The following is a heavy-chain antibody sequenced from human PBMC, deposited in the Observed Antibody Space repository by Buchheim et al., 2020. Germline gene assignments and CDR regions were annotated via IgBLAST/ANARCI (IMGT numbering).Heavy chain of an antibody. CDR2: ISYDGSNK. J-gene: IGHJ4*02. D-gene: IGHD5-18*01. Sequence: QVQLVESGGGVVQPGRSLRLSCAASGFTFSSYGMHWVRQAPGKGLEWVAVISYDGSNKYYADSVKGRFTISRDNSKNTLYLQMNSLRAEDTAVYYCAKDRSYGMVRPIDYWGQGTL. V-gene: IGHV3-30*18. CDR1: GFTFSSYG. CDR3: AKDRSYGMVRPIDY.